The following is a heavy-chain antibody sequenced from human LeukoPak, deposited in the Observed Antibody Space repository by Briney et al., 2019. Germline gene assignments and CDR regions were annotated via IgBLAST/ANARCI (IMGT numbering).Heavy chain of an antibody. V-gene: IGHV5-51*01. CDR2: IYPGDSDT. Sequence: GESLKISCKSSGYSFTSYWIGWVRQMPGKGLEWMGIIYPGDSDTRYSPSFQGQVTFSADKSISTAYLQWSSLKASDTAMYYCARLESGYDSSGYYAYLDSWGQGTLVTVSS. D-gene: IGHD3-22*01. CDR1: GYSFTSYW. CDR3: ARLESGYDSSGYYAYLDS. J-gene: IGHJ4*02.